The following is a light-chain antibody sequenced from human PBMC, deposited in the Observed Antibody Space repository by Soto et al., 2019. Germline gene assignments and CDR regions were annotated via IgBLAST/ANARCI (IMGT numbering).Light chain of an antibody. CDR2: DVS. CDR1: SSGVGGYNY. J-gene: IGLJ1*01. V-gene: IGLV2-14*03. Sequence: QSALTQPASVSGSPGQSITNSCTGTSSGVGGYNYVSWYQHHPGKAPKLMIYDVSNRPSGVSNRFSGSKSGNTASLTISGLQPEDEADYYCSSYTTSNTRQIVFGTGTKLTVL. CDR3: SSYTTSNTRQIV.